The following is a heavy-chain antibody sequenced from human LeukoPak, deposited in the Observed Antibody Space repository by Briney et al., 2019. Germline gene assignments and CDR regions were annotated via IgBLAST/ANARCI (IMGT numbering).Heavy chain of an antibody. CDR1: GFTFSTYA. CDR3: VKDRKGYSSGWPFDY. J-gene: IGHJ4*02. Sequence: GGSLRLSCSASGFTFSTYAMHWVRQAPGKGLEYVSAISSNGGSAYYADSVKGRFTISRDNSKNTLYLQMSSLRVVDTAVYYCVKDRKGYSSGWPFDYWGQGTLVTVSS. V-gene: IGHV3-64D*09. D-gene: IGHD6-19*01. CDR2: ISSNGGSA.